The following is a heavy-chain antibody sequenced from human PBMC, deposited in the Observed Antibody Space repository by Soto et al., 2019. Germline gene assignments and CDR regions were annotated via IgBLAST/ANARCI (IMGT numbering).Heavy chain of an antibody. CDR2: ISYDGSNK. V-gene: IGHV3-30-3*01. CDR1: GFTFSSYA. Sequence: QVQLVESGGGVVQPGRSLRLSCAASGFTFSSYAMHWVRQAPGKGLEWVAGISYDGSNKYYADSVKGRFTISRDNSKNTLYLQMNSLRAEDTAVYYCARDPLERWLQSQAFDIWGQGTMVTVSS. CDR3: ARDPLERWLQSQAFDI. J-gene: IGHJ3*02. D-gene: IGHD5-12*01.